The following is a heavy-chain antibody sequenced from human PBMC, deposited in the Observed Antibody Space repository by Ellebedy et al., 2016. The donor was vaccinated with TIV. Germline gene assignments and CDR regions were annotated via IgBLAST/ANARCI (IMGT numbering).Heavy chain of an antibody. CDR2: IWYDGSKK. CDR1: GFTFSGSG. CDR3: ARGSRFGELVL. J-gene: IGHJ4*02. V-gene: IGHV3-33*01. D-gene: IGHD3-10*01. Sequence: GESLKISXAATGFTFSGSGMHWVRQAPDKGLEWVAVIWYDGSKKDYADSVKGRFIISRDNAKNSLYLQMNSPRVEDTAVYYCARGSRFGELVLWGQGTLVTVSS.